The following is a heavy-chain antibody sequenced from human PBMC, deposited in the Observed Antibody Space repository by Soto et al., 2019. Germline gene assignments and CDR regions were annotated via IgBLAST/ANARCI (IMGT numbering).Heavy chain of an antibody. Sequence: PSETLSLTCTVSGGSISSSSYYWGWIRQPPGKGLEWIGSIYYSGSTYYNPSLKSRVTISVDTSKNQFSLKLSSVTAADTAVYYCARQRGQLWTYYYYGMDVWGQGTTVTVSS. V-gene: IGHV4-39*01. J-gene: IGHJ6*02. CDR2: IYYSGST. CDR3: ARQRGQLWTYYYYGMDV. D-gene: IGHD5-18*01. CDR1: GGSISSSSYY.